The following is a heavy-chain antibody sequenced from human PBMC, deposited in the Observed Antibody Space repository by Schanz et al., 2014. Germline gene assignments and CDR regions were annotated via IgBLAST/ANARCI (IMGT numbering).Heavy chain of an antibody. V-gene: IGHV3-30-3*01. D-gene: IGHD2-15*01. J-gene: IGHJ4*02. Sequence: QVQLVESGGGVVQPGRSLRLSCAAYGFTLSSYAMHWVRQAPGKGLEWVAVISYDGSNKYYADSVKGRFTISRDNSKNTPYLQMNTLRAEDTAVYYCARDRGCCSGGSCLTFDYWGQGTLVTVSS. CDR1: GFTLSSYA. CDR2: ISYDGSNK. CDR3: ARDRGCCSGGSCLTFDY.